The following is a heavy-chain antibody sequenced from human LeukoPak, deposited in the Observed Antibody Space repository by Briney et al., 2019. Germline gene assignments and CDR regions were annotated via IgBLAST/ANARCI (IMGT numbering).Heavy chain of an antibody. V-gene: IGHV3-48*04. Sequence: GGSLRLSCAASGFTFSSYSMNWVRQAPGKGLEWVSYISSSGSTIYYADSVKGRITISRDNAKNSLYLQMNSLRAEDTAVYYCAGVGVVVVPAAPGDWFDPWGQGTLVTVSS. CDR3: AGVGVVVVPAAPGDWFDP. D-gene: IGHD2-2*01. CDR2: ISSSGSTI. J-gene: IGHJ5*02. CDR1: GFTFSSYS.